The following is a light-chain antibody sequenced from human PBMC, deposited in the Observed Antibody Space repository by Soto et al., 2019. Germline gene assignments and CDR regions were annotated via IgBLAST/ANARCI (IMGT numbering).Light chain of an antibody. CDR3: AAWDDSLNGWV. V-gene: IGLV1-44*01. CDR2: SNN. CDR1: SSNIGSNA. Sequence: QSVLTQPPSAAGTPGQRVTISCSGSSSNIGSNAVNWYQQLPGTAPELLIYSNNQRRSGVPDRLSGSKSGTSASLAISGLQSEDEADYYCAAWDDSLNGWVFGGGTKVTVL. J-gene: IGLJ3*02.